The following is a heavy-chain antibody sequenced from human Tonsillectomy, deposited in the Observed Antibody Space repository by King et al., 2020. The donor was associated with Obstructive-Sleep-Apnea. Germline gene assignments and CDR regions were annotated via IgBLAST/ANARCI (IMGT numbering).Heavy chain of an antibody. D-gene: IGHD4-23*01. J-gene: IGHJ4*02. CDR3: ARDLTTTVVTPDY. CDR1: VFTFSSYA. CDR2: ISYDGSNK. Sequence: HVQLVESGGGVVQPGRSLRLSCAVSVFTFSSYAMHCVRLAPGKGLEWVAVISYDGSNKYYADSVKGRFTISRDNSKNTLYLQMNSLRAEDTAVYYCARDLTTTVVTPDYWGQGTLVTVSS. V-gene: IGHV3-30*04.